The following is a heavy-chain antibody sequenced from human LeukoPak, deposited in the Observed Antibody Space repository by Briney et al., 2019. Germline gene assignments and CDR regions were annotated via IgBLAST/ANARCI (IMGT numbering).Heavy chain of an antibody. CDR2: IYYSGST. D-gene: IGHD3-10*01. Sequence: PSETLSLTCTVSGGSISSSSYYWGWIRQPPGKGLEWIGSIYYSGSTYYNPSLKSRVTISVDTSKNQFSLKLSSVTAADTAVYYCARLDYGSGSPYFDYWGQGTLVTVSS. V-gene: IGHV4-39*01. CDR1: GGSISSSSYY. CDR3: ARLDYGSGSPYFDY. J-gene: IGHJ4*02.